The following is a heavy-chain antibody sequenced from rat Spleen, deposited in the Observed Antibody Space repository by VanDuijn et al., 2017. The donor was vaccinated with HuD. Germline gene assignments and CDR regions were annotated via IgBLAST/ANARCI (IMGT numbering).Heavy chain of an antibody. CDR2: MNKDSSTI. V-gene: IGHV4-2*01. CDR3: AREKWINTVPTPFDY. J-gene: IGHJ2*01. Sequence: EVQLVESGGGLVQPGRSLKLSCAASGFTFSDYYMAWVRQAPGKGLEWIGEMNKDSSTINYTPSLKDKFTSSRDNAQNPLYLQMRKLGFEDTAIYYGAREKWINTVPTPFDYGCQGVRVTVST. D-gene: IGHD2-1*01. CDR1: GFTFSDYY.